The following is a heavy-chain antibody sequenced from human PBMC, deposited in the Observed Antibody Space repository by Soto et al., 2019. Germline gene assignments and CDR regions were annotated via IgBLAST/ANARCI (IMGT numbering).Heavy chain of an antibody. V-gene: IGHV4-34*01. D-gene: IGHD6-19*01. Sequence: SETLSLTCAVYGGSFSGYYWSWIRQPPGKGLGWIGEINRSGSTNYNPSLKSRVTISVDTSKNQFSLKLSSVTAADTAVYYCARGRSSGWYGARGGWFDPWGQGTLVTVS. J-gene: IGHJ5*02. CDR1: GGSFSGYY. CDR3: ARGRSSGWYGARGGWFDP. CDR2: INRSGST.